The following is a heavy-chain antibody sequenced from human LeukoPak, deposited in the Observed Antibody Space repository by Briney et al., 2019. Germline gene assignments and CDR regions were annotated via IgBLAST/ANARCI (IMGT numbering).Heavy chain of an antibody. CDR2: INPDTGDT. J-gene: IGHJ6*02. V-gene: IGHV1-2*06. Sequence: ASVKVSCKASGYTFTGYYMHWVRQAPGQGLEWMGRINPDTGDTNSAQKFQGRVTMTRDTSVSAAYMELSGLTSDDTAVYYCATLYCSTTICAYGMDVWGQGATVTVSS. CDR3: ATLYCSTTICAYGMDV. D-gene: IGHD2-2*01. CDR1: GYTFTGYY.